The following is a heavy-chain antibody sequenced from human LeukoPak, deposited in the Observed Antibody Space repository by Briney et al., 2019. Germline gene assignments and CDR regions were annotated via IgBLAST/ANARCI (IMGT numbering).Heavy chain of an antibody. Sequence: GGSLSLSCTASGITFSDYSMHWVRQAPGKGLEWVSYISGSGRTIYYADSVKGRFTISRDSAKNSVHLQMNSLRDEDTAVYYCAKDRTPYCSGGSCYFYWGQGTLVTVSS. CDR1: GITFSDYS. CDR3: AKDRTPYCSGGSCYFY. CDR2: ISGSGRTI. D-gene: IGHD2-15*01. V-gene: IGHV3-48*02. J-gene: IGHJ4*02.